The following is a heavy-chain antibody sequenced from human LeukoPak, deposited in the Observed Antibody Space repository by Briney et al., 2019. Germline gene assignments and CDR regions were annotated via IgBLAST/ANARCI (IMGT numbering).Heavy chain of an antibody. D-gene: IGHD5-12*01. Sequence: ASVKVSCKASGYTISDYFMHWVRQAPGQGLEWMGWINPNTNGINYAQKFQGRVIMTSDTSINTAYMELRSLTSDDTAIYYCASARYSGHEPFDFWGQGTLVTVST. J-gene: IGHJ4*02. CDR1: GYTISDYF. V-gene: IGHV1-2*02. CDR3: ASARYSGHEPFDF. CDR2: INPNTNGI.